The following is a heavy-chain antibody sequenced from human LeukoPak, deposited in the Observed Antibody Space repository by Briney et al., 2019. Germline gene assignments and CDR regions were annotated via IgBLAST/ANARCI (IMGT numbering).Heavy chain of an antibody. Sequence: PGASVKVYCRASGCTFTGYYMHWVRQARGQALEWMGWNNPNSGGTIYAQKFQGRVTLTRDTSISAAYMEMSRIRSDDTAVYYCARNNSYGYYYYMDVWGKGTTVTVSS. CDR1: GCTFTGYY. CDR2: NNPNSGGT. CDR3: ARNNSYGYYYYMDV. V-gene: IGHV1-2*02. D-gene: IGHD5-18*01. J-gene: IGHJ6*03.